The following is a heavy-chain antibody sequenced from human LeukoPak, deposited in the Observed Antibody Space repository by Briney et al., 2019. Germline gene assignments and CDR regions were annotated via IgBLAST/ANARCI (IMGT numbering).Heavy chain of an antibody. Sequence: GGSLRLSCAASGFTFTSYSMNWIRQAPGKGLEWVSTISGGGGSTYYADSVKGRFTISRDNSKNTLYLQVNSLRAEDTAVYYCAKGGKWDVTPFDYWGQGTLVTVSS. D-gene: IGHD1-26*01. J-gene: IGHJ4*02. V-gene: IGHV3-23*01. CDR3: AKGGKWDVTPFDY. CDR1: GFTFTSYS. CDR2: ISGGGGST.